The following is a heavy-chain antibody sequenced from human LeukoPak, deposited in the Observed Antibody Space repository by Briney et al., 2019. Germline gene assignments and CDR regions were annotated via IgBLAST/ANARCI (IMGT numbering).Heavy chain of an antibody. CDR2: INSDGSST. D-gene: IGHD3-16*02. J-gene: IGHJ4*02. V-gene: IGHV3-74*01. CDR3: ARVYYDYVWGSYPPFDY. CDR1: GFTFDDYA. Sequence: PGGSLRLSCAASGFTFDDYAMHWVRQAPGKGLEWVSRINSDGSSTSYADSVKGRFTIPRDNAKNTLYLQMNSLRAEDTAVYYCARVYYDYVWGSYPPFDYWGQGTLVTVSS.